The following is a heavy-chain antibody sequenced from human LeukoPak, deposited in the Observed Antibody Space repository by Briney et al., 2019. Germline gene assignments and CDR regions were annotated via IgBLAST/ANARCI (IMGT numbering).Heavy chain of an antibody. V-gene: IGHV1-24*01. Sequence: GASVKVSCKVSGDSLTELAIHWVRQAPGKGLEWMGGFDPEDGEIIYAQKFQGRVTITADKSTSTAYMELSSLRSEDTAVYYCARDLLEGYYDSSGYSPYYYYYGMDVWGQGTTVTVSS. CDR1: GDSLTELA. CDR3: ARDLLEGYYDSSGYSPYYYYYGMDV. CDR2: FDPEDGEI. J-gene: IGHJ6*02. D-gene: IGHD3-22*01.